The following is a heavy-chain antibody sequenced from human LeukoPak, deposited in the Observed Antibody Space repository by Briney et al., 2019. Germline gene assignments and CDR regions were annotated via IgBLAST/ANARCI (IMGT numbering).Heavy chain of an antibody. CDR2: IRFDGSNE. D-gene: IGHD5/OR15-5a*01. Sequence: GGSLRLSCAASRFTFSNFDMHWVHQAPGKGLEWVTFIRFDGSNEYYADSVRGRFTISRDNSKNTLYLQMSSLRPEDTAVYYCARQIGVSIDYWGQGTLVTVSS. V-gene: IGHV3-30*02. CDR3: ARQIGVSIDY. CDR1: RFTFSNFD. J-gene: IGHJ4*02.